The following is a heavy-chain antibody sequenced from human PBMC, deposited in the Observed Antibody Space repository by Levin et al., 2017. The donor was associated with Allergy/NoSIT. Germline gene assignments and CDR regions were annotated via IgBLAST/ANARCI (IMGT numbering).Heavy chain of an antibody. CDR3: ARRGCDSATGYGRPFYCDS. CDR2: ISATGGTT. V-gene: IGHV3-23*01. CDR1: GFTSSNYA. Sequence: TGGSLRLSCVASGFTSSNYALSWVRQAPGKGLEWVSAISATGGTTYDADSVKGRFSISRDNSRNTLFLQMNSLRPEDTAVYYCARRGCDSATGYGRPFYCDSWGQGALVTVSS. D-gene: IGHD1-26*01. J-gene: IGHJ4*02.